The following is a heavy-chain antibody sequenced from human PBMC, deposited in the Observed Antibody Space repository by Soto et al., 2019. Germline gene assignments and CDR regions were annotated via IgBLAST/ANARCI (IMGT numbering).Heavy chain of an antibody. CDR2: INHSGST. V-gene: IGHV4-34*01. CDR1: GGSFSGYY. J-gene: IGHJ5*02. D-gene: IGHD3-3*01. CDR3: ARGVLVVCSGYFSPNWFDP. Sequence: QVQLQQWGAGLLKPSETLSLTCAVYGGSFSGYYWSWIRQPPGKGLEWIGEINHSGSTNYNPSLKSRVTISVDPSKNPFPLKLSSVTAAVTAVYYCARGVLVVCSGYFSPNWFDPWGQGTLVTVSS.